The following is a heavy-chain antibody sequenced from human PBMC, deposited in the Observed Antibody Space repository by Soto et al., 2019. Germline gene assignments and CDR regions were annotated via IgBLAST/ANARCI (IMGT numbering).Heavy chain of an antibody. CDR3: VMDDVYCGGGRCFGVTMDV. D-gene: IGHD2-15*01. Sequence: EVQLVESGGGVVQPGGSLRLSCAASGFAVSSKYMSWVRQPPGREPEWVALFNNVGSIYYSESVKGRFTISRDSSKKTMDRQLNSMGAEETAVYYCVMDDVYCGGGRCFGVTMDVWAKGTTVTVSS. CDR2: FNNVGSI. CDR1: GFAVSSKY. J-gene: IGHJ6*04. V-gene: IGHV3-66*01.